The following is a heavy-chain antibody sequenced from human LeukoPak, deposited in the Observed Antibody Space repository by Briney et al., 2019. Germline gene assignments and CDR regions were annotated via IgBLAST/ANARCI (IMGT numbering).Heavy chain of an antibody. CDR3: AKDRWGAVASFDY. CDR1: GFTFDDYG. J-gene: IGHJ4*02. V-gene: IGHV3-20*04. Sequence: GGSLRLSCAASGFTFDDYGMSWVRQAPGKGLEWVSGINWNGGNTGYADSVKGRFTISRDNSKNMLYLQMNSLGTEDTAVYYCAKDRWGAVASFDYWGQGTLVTVSS. D-gene: IGHD6-19*01. CDR2: INWNGGNT.